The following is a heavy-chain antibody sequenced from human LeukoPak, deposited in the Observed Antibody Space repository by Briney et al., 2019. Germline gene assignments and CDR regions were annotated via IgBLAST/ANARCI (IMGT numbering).Heavy chain of an antibody. Sequence: GGSLRLSCAASGFTFNVFAMSWVRQAPGKGPEWVSVIGGGETFYTDSVRGRFIISRDNSKNTVSLQMNSLRPEDTAVYYCAKDSWSHNGIYDPFDIWGRGTVVTVSS. CDR3: AKDSWSHNGIYDPFDI. CDR2: IGGGET. J-gene: IGHJ3*02. CDR1: GFTFNVFA. V-gene: IGHV3-23*01. D-gene: IGHD2-8*01.